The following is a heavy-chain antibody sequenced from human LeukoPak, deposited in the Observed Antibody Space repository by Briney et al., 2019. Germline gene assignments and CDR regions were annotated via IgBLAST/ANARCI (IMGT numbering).Heavy chain of an antibody. CDR1: GGSISSYY. J-gene: IGHJ3*02. D-gene: IGHD2-2*01. V-gene: IGHV4-59*01. CDR3: ARGRDLGYRRSTSCLDAFDI. Sequence: SETLSLTCTVSGGSISSYYWSWIRQPPGKGLEWIGYIYYSGSTNYNPSLKSRVTISVDTSKNQFSLKLSSVTAAGTAVYYCARGRDLGYRRSTSCLDAFDIWGQGTMVTVST. CDR2: IYYSGST.